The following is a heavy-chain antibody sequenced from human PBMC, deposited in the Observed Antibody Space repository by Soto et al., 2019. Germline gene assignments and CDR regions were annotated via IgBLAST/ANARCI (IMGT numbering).Heavy chain of an antibody. Sequence: QITLKESGPTLVKPTQTLTLTCTFSGFSLSTSGVGVGWIRQPPGKALEWLALIYWDDDKRYSPSLKSRLTITKDTSKNQVVLTMTNMDPVDTPTYYCAHSPPGGYYSGDNWFDPWGQGTLVTVSS. CDR1: GFSLSTSGVG. CDR2: IYWDDDK. CDR3: AHSPPGGYYSGDNWFDP. V-gene: IGHV2-5*02. D-gene: IGHD3-22*01. J-gene: IGHJ5*02.